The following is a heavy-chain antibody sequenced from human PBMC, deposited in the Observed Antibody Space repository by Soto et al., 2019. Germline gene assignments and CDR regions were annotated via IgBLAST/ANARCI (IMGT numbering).Heavy chain of an antibody. Sequence: PSETLSLTCAVSGGSISSSNWWSCVRQPPGKGLEWIGEIYHSGSTNYNPSLKSRVTISVDKSKNQFSLKLSSVTAADTAVYYCARVEYSGGYYYYYGMDVWGQGTTVTVSS. V-gene: IGHV4-4*02. CDR3: ARVEYSGGYYYYYGMDV. D-gene: IGHD1-26*01. CDR1: GGSISSSNW. CDR2: IYHSGST. J-gene: IGHJ6*02.